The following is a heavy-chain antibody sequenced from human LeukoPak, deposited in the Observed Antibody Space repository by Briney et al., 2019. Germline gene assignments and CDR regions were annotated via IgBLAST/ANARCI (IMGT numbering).Heavy chain of an antibody. CDR1: GGSFGGYY. V-gene: IGHV4-34*01. J-gene: IGHJ5*02. CDR2: INHSGST. Sequence: SETLSLTCVVYGGSFGGYYWNWIRQPPGKGLEWIGEINHSGSTNYKPSLKSRVTVSVDTSKNQFSLKLTSVTAADTAVYYCARRGDYGGTWFDPWGQGTLVTVSS. D-gene: IGHD4-23*01. CDR3: ARRGDYGGTWFDP.